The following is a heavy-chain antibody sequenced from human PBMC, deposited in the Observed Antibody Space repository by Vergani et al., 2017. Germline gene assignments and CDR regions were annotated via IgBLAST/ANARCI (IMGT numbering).Heavy chain of an antibody. CDR1: GYSISRGYY. Sequence: QVQLQESGPGLVKPSETLSLTCSVSGYSISRGYYWGWIRQPPGKGLEWIATVFHSGSAYYNPSLRRRVTISVETSKNQFSLKLASVTAADTAVYYCATGAGPFDIWGQGNLVTVSS. J-gene: IGHJ4*02. D-gene: IGHD7-27*01. V-gene: IGHV4-38-2*02. CDR3: ATGAGPFDI. CDR2: VFHSGSA.